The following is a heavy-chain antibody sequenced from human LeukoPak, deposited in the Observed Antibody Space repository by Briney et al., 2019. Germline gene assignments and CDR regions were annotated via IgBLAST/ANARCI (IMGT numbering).Heavy chain of an antibody. Sequence: GGSLRLSCGASGFTFSSYWMHWVRQAPGKGLEWVSVIYSGDNTYYADSVKGRFTISRDNSKNTLYLQMNSLRAEDTAVYYCARDMALWGQGTLVTVSS. V-gene: IGHV3-53*01. CDR1: GFTFSSYW. J-gene: IGHJ4*02. CDR2: IYSGDNT. D-gene: IGHD5-24*01. CDR3: ARDMAL.